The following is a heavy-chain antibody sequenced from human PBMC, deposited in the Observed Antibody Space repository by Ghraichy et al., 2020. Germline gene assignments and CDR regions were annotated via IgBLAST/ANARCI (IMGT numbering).Heavy chain of an antibody. Sequence: GGSLRLSCAASGFTFSDYYMTWIRQAPGKGLEWVSYINYGGGSAFYADSVKGRFTISRDNAKNSLYLQMEGLRAEDTGVYYCSRAPHGGVLDNWGQGSLVTVSS. V-gene: IGHV3-11*01. J-gene: IGHJ4*02. D-gene: IGHD3-10*01. CDR1: GFTFSDYY. CDR3: SRAPHGGVLDN. CDR2: INYGGGSA.